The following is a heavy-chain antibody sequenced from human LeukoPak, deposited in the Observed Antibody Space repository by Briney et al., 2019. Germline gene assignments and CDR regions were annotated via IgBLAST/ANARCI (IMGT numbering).Heavy chain of an antibody. CDR3: ARDHFGSLDS. Sequence: SETLSLTCTASGFSVTTDSYCWGWIRQPPGKGLEWIGYDYCGGSTNYDPSLKRRVTISVDTSKNQFSLTLTSVTAADTAVYFCARDHFGSLDSWGQGILVTVSS. J-gene: IGHJ4*02. CDR2: DYCGGST. CDR1: GFSVTTDSYC. D-gene: IGHD3-10*01. V-gene: IGHV4-61*01.